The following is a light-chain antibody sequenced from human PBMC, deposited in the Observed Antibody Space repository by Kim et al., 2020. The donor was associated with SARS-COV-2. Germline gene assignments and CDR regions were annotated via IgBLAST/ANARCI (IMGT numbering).Light chain of an antibody. V-gene: IGLV3-19*01. Sequence: LEQTVRIKCQGESLRSYYASWYQQKPGQAPLLVLYEKNNRPSGIPDRFSGSSSGNTASLTITGAQAEDEADYYCNSRESGVNHVVFGGGTKLTVL. J-gene: IGLJ2*01. CDR2: EKN. CDR1: SLRSYY. CDR3: NSRESGVNHVV.